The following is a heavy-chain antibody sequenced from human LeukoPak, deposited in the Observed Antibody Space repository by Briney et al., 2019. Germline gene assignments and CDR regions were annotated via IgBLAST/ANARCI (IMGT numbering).Heavy chain of an antibody. CDR2: IGAMGWVSLISGRGGET. CDR3: AQGGGGQALDN. J-gene: IGHJ4*02. D-gene: IGHD3-10*01. CDR1: GFTFSNYA. V-gene: IGHV3-23*01. Sequence: GGSLRLSCAASGFTFSNYAMTWVRQAPGKGLEWVSSIGAMGWVSLISGRGGETYYADSVKGRFTISRDNAKNTVYLQMNSLRVGDTATYFCAQGGGGQALDNRGQGTLVTVSS.